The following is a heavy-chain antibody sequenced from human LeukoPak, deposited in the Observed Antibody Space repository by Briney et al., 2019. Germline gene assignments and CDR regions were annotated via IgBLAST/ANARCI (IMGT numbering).Heavy chain of an antibody. V-gene: IGHV1-46*01. J-gene: IGHJ6*02. Sequence: ASVKVSCKASGYTFTSYYMHWVRQAPGQGLEWMGIINPSGGSTSYAQKFQGRVTMTRDTSTSTVYMELSSLRSEDTAVYYCARDLGKGVPDYGMDVWGQGTTVTVPS. D-gene: IGHD2-2*01. CDR3: ARDLGKGVPDYGMDV. CDR1: GYTFTSYY. CDR2: INPSGGST.